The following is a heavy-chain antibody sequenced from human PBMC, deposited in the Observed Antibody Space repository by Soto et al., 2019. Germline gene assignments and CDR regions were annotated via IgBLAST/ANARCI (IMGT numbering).Heavy chain of an antibody. J-gene: IGHJ4*02. D-gene: IGHD3-9*01. CDR3: ARGYYDILTGYPYSFDY. CDR2: IYYSGST. CDR1: GGSISSGGYY. V-gene: IGHV4-31*03. Sequence: QVQLQESGPGLVKPSQTLSLTCTVSGGSISSGGYYWSWIRQHPGKGLEWIGYIYYSGSTYYNPSLKSRVTISVDTSKNQFSLKLSSVTAADTAVYYCARGYYDILTGYPYSFDYWGQGTLVTVSS.